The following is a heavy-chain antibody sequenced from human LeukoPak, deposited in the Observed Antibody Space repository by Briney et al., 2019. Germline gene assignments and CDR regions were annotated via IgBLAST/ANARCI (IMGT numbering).Heavy chain of an antibody. V-gene: IGHV3-30*18. Sequence: GRSLRLSCAASGFTFSSYGMHWVRQAPGKGLEWVAVISYDGSNKYYADSVKGRFTISRDNSKNTLYLQMNSLRAEDTAVYYCAKDQQQLGYDAFDIWGQGTMVTVSS. CDR1: GFTFSSYG. CDR3: AKDQQQLGYDAFDI. CDR2: ISYDGSNK. J-gene: IGHJ3*02. D-gene: IGHD6-13*01.